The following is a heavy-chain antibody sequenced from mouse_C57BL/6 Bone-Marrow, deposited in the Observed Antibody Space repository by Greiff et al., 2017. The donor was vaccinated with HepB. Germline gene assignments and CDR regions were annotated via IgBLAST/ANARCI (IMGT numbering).Heavy chain of an antibody. CDR2: FYPGSGSI. CDR3: ARHDPFYDGYYGYFDY. Sequence: QVQLKESGAELVKPGASVKLSCKASGYTFTEYTIHWVKQRSGQGLEWIGWFYPGSGSIKYNEKFKDKATLTADKSSSTVYMELSRLTSEDSAVYFCARHDPFYDGYYGYFDYWGQGTTLTVSS. CDR1: GYTFTEYT. D-gene: IGHD2-3*01. J-gene: IGHJ2*01. V-gene: IGHV1-62-2*01.